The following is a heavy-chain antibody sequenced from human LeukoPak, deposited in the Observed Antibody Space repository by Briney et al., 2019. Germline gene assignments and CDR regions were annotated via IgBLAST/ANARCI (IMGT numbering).Heavy chain of an antibody. CDR1: GFTFDDYA. CDR3: AKDPRDGYNKDYYYMDV. D-gene: IGHD5-24*01. Sequence: PGGSLRLSCAASGFTFDDYAMHWVRQAPGKGVEGVSLISWDGGSTYYADSVKGRFTISRDNSKNSLYLQMNSLRAEDTALYYCAKDPRDGYNKDYYYMDVWGKGTTVTVSS. J-gene: IGHJ6*03. CDR2: ISWDGGST. V-gene: IGHV3-43D*03.